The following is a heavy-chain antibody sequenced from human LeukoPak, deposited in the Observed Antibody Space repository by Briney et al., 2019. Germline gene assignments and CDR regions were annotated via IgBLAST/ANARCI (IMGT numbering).Heavy chain of an antibody. D-gene: IGHD1-14*01. Sequence: SETLSLTCTVSGYSISSGYYWGWIRQPPGKGLEWIGSIYHSGSTYYNPSLKRRVTISVDTSKNQFSLKLSSVTAADTAVYYCARGPPMPDYWGQGTLVTVSS. J-gene: IGHJ4*02. CDR3: ARGPPMPDY. V-gene: IGHV4-38-2*02. CDR1: GYSISSGYY. CDR2: IYHSGST.